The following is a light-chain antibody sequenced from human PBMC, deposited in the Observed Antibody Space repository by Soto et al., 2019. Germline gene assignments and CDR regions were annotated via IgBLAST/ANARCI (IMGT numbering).Light chain of an antibody. V-gene: IGKV1-12*01. CDR3: QQSSSCPLT. J-gene: IGKJ4*01. Sequence: IQMTQSPSSVSTSVGERDTITCRASQGFVSCLAWYQQKTGKDRKLLIYTASSMQSGVPSRFIGRGSGTDFTLTISSLQPEDFTTYYCQQSSSCPLTFGGGPKVDIK. CDR1: QGFVSC. CDR2: TAS.